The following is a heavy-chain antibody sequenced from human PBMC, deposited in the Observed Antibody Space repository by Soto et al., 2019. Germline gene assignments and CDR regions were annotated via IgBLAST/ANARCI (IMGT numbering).Heavy chain of an antibody. Sequence: SETLSLTCTVSGGSISSGGYYWSWIRQHPGKGLEWIGYIYYSGSTYYNPSLKSRVTISVDTSKNQFSLKLSSVTAADTAVYYCARVLGCSSTSCQNWFDPWGQGTLVTVSS. CDR2: IYYSGST. V-gene: IGHV4-31*03. D-gene: IGHD2-2*01. CDR1: GGSISSGGYY. CDR3: ARVLGCSSTSCQNWFDP. J-gene: IGHJ5*02.